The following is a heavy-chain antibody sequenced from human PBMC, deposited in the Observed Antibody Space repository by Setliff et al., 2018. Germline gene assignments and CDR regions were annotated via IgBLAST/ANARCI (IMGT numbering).Heavy chain of an antibody. V-gene: IGHV4-39*01. CDR2: VSYFGSG. CDR1: GVSISSTTYY. D-gene: IGHD3-22*01. Sequence: SETLSLTCTVSGVSISSTTYYWAWVRQPPGKGLEWIGSVSYFGSGYYNPSLKSRVTMSVDTSKNQFSLKLTSVTAADTAVYYCRVWVDMIEVDSWAQGTLVTVSS. CDR3: RVWVDMIEVDS. J-gene: IGHJ4*02.